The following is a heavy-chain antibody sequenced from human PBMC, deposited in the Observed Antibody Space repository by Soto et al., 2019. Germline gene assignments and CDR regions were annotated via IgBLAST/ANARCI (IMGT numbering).Heavy chain of an antibody. D-gene: IGHD6-19*01. CDR3: GRVSGWYAHY. V-gene: IGHV3-20*04. CDR2: INCSSNNT. CDR1: GFTFDEFG. Sequence: PGGSLRLSCAASGFTFDEFGMSWVRQVPGKGPEWVSSINCSSNNTHYADSVRGRFTISRDNAKNSLYLQMNSLRAEDTAVYYCGRVSGWYAHYWGQGTLVTVSS. J-gene: IGHJ4*02.